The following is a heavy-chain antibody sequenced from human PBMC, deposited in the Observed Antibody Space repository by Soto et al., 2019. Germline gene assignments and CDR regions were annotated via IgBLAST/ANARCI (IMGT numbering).Heavy chain of an antibody. J-gene: IGHJ4*02. CDR3: ARDLTDYDSSGYGY. D-gene: IGHD3-22*01. CDR2: IIPIFGTA. V-gene: IGHV1-69*13. Sequence: SVKVSCKASGGTFSGYAISWVRQAPAQGLEWMGGIIPIFGTANYAQKFQGRVTITADESTSTAYMELSSLRSEDTAVYYCARDLTDYDSSGYGYWGQGTLVTVSS. CDR1: GGTFSGYA.